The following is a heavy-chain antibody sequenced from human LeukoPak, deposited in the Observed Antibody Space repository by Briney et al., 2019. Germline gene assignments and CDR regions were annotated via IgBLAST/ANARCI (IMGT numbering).Heavy chain of an antibody. CDR1: GGSISSGSYY. CDR2: IYSSGST. D-gene: IGHD6-19*01. CDR3: ASTRYSSGWNYYYYMDV. Sequence: PSETLSLTCTVSGGSISSGSYYWSWIRQPAGKGLEWIGRIYSSGSTNYNPSLKSRVTMSVDTSKNQFSLKLSSVTAADTAVYYCASTRYSSGWNYYYYMDVWGKGTTVTISS. V-gene: IGHV4-61*02. J-gene: IGHJ6*03.